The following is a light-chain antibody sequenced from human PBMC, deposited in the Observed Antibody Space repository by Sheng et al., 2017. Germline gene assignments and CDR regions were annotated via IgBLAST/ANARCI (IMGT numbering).Light chain of an antibody. CDR1: KSNIGSNY. Sequence: QSVLTQPPSASGTPGQRVTVSCSGSKSNIGSNYVYWYQQFPGTAPKLLIYRSSQRPSGVPDRFSASKSGTSASLAISGLRSEDECDYYCATWDDTLNGWVFGGGTEADRP. CDR2: RSS. V-gene: IGLV1-47*01. CDR3: ATWDDTLNGWV. J-gene: IGLJ3*02.